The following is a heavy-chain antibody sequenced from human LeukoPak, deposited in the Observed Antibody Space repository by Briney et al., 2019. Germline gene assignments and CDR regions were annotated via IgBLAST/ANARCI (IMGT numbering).Heavy chain of an antibody. CDR1: GFTFSSYG. CDR2: IWYDGSNK. V-gene: IGHV3-33*01. D-gene: IGHD4-17*01. CDR3: ARDQAVTNYFDY. J-gene: IGHJ4*02. Sequence: GRSLRLSCAASGFTFSSYGMHWVRQAPGKGLEWVAVIWYDGSNKYYADSVKGRFTISGDNSKNTLYLQMNSLRAEDTAVYYCARDQAVTNYFDYWGQGTLVTVSS.